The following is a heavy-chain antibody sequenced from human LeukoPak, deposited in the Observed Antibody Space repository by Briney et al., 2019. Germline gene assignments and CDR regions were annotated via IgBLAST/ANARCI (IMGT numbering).Heavy chain of an antibody. CDR1: GFTFSGYG. D-gene: IGHD6-19*01. J-gene: IGHJ4*02. Sequence: GGSLRLSCAASGFTFSGYGMHWVRQAPGKGLEWVAVISYDGSNKYYADSVKGRFTISRDNSKNTLYLQMNSLRAEDTAVYYCAKDSGIAVAGIFDYWGQGTLVTVSS. CDR2: ISYDGSNK. CDR3: AKDSGIAVAGIFDY. V-gene: IGHV3-30*18.